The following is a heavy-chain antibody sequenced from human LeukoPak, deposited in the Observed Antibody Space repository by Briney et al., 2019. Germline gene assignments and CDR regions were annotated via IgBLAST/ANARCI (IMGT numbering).Heavy chain of an antibody. Sequence: GESLQISCKGSGYSFTSYWIGWVRQLPRKGLEWMGIIFSGDSDTRYSPSFQGQVTISADKSISTAYLQWRSLKASDTAMYYCARPLETYSSLSRYVYWGQGTLVTVSS. CDR3: ARPLETYSSLSRYVY. J-gene: IGHJ4*02. V-gene: IGHV5-51*01. D-gene: IGHD6-6*01. CDR1: GYSFTSYW. CDR2: IFSGDSDT.